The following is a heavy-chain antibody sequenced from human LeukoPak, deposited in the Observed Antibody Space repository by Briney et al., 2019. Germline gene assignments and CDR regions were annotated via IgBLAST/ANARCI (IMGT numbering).Heavy chain of an antibody. Sequence: PGGSLRLSCAASGFTFSSYEMNWVRQAPGKGLEWVSYISSSGSTIYYADSVKGRFTISRDNAKNSLYLQMNSLRAEDTAVYYCARYGGNDAFDIWGQGTMVTVSS. CDR3: ARYGGNDAFDI. V-gene: IGHV3-48*03. CDR2: ISSSGSTI. D-gene: IGHD4-23*01. CDR1: GFTFSSYE. J-gene: IGHJ3*02.